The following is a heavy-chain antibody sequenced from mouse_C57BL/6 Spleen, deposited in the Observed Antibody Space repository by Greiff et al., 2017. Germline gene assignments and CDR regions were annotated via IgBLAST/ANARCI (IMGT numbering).Heavy chain of an antibody. V-gene: IGHV1-42*01. J-gene: IGHJ3*01. D-gene: IGHD4-1*01. CDR2: INPSTGGT. CDR1: GYSFTGYY. Sequence: EVQLQQSGPELVKPGASVKISCKASGYSFTGYYMNWVKQSPEKSLEWIGEINPSTGGTTYNQKFKAKATLTVDKSSSTAYMQLKSLTSEDSAVYYCARYPNWDGAWFAYWGQGTLVTVSA. CDR3: ARYPNWDGAWFAY.